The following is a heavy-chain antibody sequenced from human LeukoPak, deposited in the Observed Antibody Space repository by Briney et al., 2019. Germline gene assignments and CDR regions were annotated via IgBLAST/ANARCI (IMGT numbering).Heavy chain of an antibody. CDR3: AKTMGAIDHDY. CDR1: GFTFNSYS. V-gene: IGHV3-21*04. D-gene: IGHD1-26*01. CDR2: ISSSSGYI. J-gene: IGHJ4*02. Sequence: GGSLRLSCAASGFTFNSYSLNWVRQAPGKGLEWVSSISSSSGYIYYADSVKGRFTISRDNAKNSVYLQMNSLRAEDTAVYYCAKTMGAIDHDYWGQGTLVIVSS.